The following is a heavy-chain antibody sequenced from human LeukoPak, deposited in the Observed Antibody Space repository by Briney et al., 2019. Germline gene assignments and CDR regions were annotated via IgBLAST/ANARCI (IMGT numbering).Heavy chain of an antibody. CDR1: GFTFSSYN. J-gene: IGHJ4*02. D-gene: IGHD3-10*01. CDR2: ISSSSGYI. V-gene: IGHV3-21*01. CDR3: ARDPSLQVDYYGSGGHDY. Sequence: GGSLRLSCAASGFTFSSYNMNWVRQAPGKGLEWVSSISSSSGYIYYADSVKGRFTISRDNAKNSLYLQMNSLRAEDTAVYYCARDPSLQVDYYGSGGHDYWGQGTLVTVSS.